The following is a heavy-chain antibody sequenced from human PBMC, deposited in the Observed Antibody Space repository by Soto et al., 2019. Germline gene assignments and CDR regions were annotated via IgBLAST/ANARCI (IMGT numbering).Heavy chain of an antibody. CDR3: KRVRGGDRYYYYGIDV. V-gene: IGHV6-1*01. J-gene: IGHJ6*02. D-gene: IGHD4-17*01. CDR1: GDSVSANRVA. Sequence: SQTLSLTCAISGDSVSANRVAWNWNRQSPSRGLEWLGRTYYRSKWYNDYAVSVKSRITINTDTSKNQFSLQLNSVTPEHTGADYFKRVRGGDRYYYYGIDVWGQGTPVTVSS. CDR2: TYYRSKWYN.